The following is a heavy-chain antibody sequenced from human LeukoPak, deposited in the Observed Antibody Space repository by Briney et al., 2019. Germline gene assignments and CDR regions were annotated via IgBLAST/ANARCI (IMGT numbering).Heavy chain of an antibody. J-gene: IGHJ4*02. CDR1: GYSFTSNY. CDR2: IYPRDGST. V-gene: IGHV1-46*01. CDR3: ARDQEAFDY. Sequence: ASVKVSCKASGYSFTSNYIHWVRQAPGQGLEWMGMIYPRDGSTSYAQKFQGRVTVTRDTSTSTVHMELSGLRSEDTAVYYCARDQEAFDYWGQGTLDTVSS.